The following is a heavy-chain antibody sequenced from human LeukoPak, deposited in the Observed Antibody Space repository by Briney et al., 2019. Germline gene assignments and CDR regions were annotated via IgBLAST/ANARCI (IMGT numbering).Heavy chain of an antibody. Sequence: ASVKVSCKASGYTFTSYDINWVRQATGQGLEWMGWMNPNSGNTGYAQKFQGRVTMTRNTSISTAYMELGSLRSEDTAVYYCARATVTHYYYYYMDVWGKGTTVTVSS. CDR3: ARATVTHYYYYYMDV. V-gene: IGHV1-8*01. CDR2: MNPNSGNT. J-gene: IGHJ6*03. CDR1: GYTFTSYD. D-gene: IGHD2-21*02.